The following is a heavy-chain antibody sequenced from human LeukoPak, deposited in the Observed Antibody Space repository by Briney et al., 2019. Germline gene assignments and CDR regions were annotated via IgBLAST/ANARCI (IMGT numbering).Heavy chain of an antibody. Sequence: SQTLSLTCTVSGGSISSGDYYWSWIRQPPGKGLEWIGYIYYSGSTYYNPSLKSRVTISVDTSKNQFSLKLSSVTAADTAVYYCARDRDYYDSSVDLWGRGTLVTVSS. CDR1: GGSISSGDYY. J-gene: IGHJ2*01. CDR2: IYYSGST. D-gene: IGHD3-22*01. CDR3: ARDRDYYDSSVDL. V-gene: IGHV4-30-4*01.